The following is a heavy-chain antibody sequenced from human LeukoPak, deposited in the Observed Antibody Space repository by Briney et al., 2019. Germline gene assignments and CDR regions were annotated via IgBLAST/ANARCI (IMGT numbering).Heavy chain of an antibody. CDR1: GGSISSYY. J-gene: IGHJ5*02. CDR2: IYYSGST. V-gene: IGHV4-59*01. CDR3: ARDKGYSYGYRGWFDP. D-gene: IGHD5-18*01. Sequence: SETLPLTCTVSGGSISSYYWSWIRQPPGKGLEWIGYIYYSGSTNYNPSLKSRVTISVDTSKNQFSLKLSSVTAADTAVYYCARDKGYSYGYRGWFDPWGQGTLVTVSS.